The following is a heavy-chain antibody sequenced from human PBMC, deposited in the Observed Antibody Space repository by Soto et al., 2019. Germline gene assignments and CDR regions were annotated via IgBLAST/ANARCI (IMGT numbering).Heavy chain of an antibody. D-gene: IGHD2-15*01. CDR1: GFTFSSYA. Sequence: LRLSCAASGFTFSSYAMSWVRQAPGKGLEWVSAISGSGGSTYYADSVKGRFTISRDNSKNTLYLQMNSLRAEDTAVYYCAKVRSPFVVVVAATFDYWGQGTLVTVSS. J-gene: IGHJ4*02. CDR3: AKVRSPFVVVVAATFDY. V-gene: IGHV3-23*01. CDR2: ISGSGGST.